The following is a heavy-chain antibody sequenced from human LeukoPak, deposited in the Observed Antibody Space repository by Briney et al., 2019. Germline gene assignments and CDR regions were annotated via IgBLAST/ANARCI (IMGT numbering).Heavy chain of an antibody. V-gene: IGHV3-23*01. J-gene: IGHJ4*02. CDR3: ATRRSGSYYFDY. Sequence: GGSLRLSCAASGFTFNSYAMNWVRQAPGKGLEWVSAISGSGDNTYYADSVKGRFTISRDNSKNTLYLQMNSLRAEDTAVYYCATRRSGSYYFDYWGQGTLVTVSS. D-gene: IGHD1-26*01. CDR1: GFTFNSYA. CDR2: ISGSGDNT.